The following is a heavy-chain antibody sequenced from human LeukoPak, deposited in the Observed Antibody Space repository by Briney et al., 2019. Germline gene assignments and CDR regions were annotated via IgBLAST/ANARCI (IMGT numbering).Heavy chain of an antibody. CDR3: ARDFPINDYGDYHNWFDP. J-gene: IGHJ5*02. Sequence: SETLSLTCTVSGGSISSGGYYWGGIPQPPGRGLEWIGGIYYSGSTSYTPSLKSRVTISVDTSKHQFSLKLSSVTAADTAVYYCARDFPINDYGDYHNWFDPWGQGTLVTVSS. CDR1: GGSISSGGYY. CDR2: IYYSGST. D-gene: IGHD4-17*01. V-gene: IGHV4-39*07.